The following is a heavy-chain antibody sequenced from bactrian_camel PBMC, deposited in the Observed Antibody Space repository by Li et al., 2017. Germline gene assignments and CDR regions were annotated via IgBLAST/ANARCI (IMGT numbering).Heavy chain of an antibody. D-gene: IGHD6*01. CDR2: LWIGGATT. CDR3: AADQLYGTCRDVLDFPA. Sequence: QLVESGGGSVQAGGSLTLSCAAGRYTYIHNCMGWFRQRPGKDREGVAVLWIGGATTSYADSVKGRFIITRDKAKDLVYLQMNGLRPEDTGVYYCAADQLYGTCRDVLDFPARGQGTQVTVS. V-gene: IGHV3S25*01. CDR1: RYTYIHNC. J-gene: IGHJ4*01.